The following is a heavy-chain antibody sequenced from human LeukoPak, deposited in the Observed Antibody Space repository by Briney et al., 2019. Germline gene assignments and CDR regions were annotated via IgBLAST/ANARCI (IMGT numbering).Heavy chain of an antibody. V-gene: IGHV4-4*07. Sequence: SETLSLTCTVSGGSISGNSWNWIRQPAGKGLEWIGRTYTSGSTNYNPSLKSRVTMSVDTSKNQFSLRVISVTAADTAVYYCARAATVTYSSNSYYYYYYMDVWGKGTTVTVSS. CDR2: TYTSGST. J-gene: IGHJ6*03. CDR1: GGSISGNS. CDR3: ARAATVTYSSNSYYYYYYMDV. D-gene: IGHD6-13*01.